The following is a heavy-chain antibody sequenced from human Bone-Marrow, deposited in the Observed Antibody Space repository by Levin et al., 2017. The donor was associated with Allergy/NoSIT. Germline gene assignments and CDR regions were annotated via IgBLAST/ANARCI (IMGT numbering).Heavy chain of an antibody. CDR1: GGSVSSGSYY. J-gene: IGHJ6*02. CDR2: IYYSGST. D-gene: IGHD2-2*01. V-gene: IGHV4-61*01. Sequence: SETLSLTCTVSGGSVSSGSYYWSWIRQPPGKGLEWIGYIYYSGSTNYNPSLKSRVTISVDTSKNQFSLKLSSVTAADTAVYYCASPARGYCSSTSCYRRGLYYYGMDVWGQGTTVTVSS. CDR3: ASPARGYCSSTSCYRRGLYYYGMDV.